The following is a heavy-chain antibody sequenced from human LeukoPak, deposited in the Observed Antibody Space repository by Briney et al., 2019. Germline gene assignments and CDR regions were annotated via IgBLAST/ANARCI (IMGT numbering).Heavy chain of an antibody. D-gene: IGHD4-17*01. V-gene: IGHV3-74*01. CDR1: GFTFSTYW. CDR2: ISSDGSST. Sequence: PGGSLRLPGAASGFTFSTYWMHWVRQAPGKGLVWLSRISSDGSSTNYADSVKGRFTISRDNAKNTLYLQMNSLRAEDTAVYYCARDYGEGGYYFDYWGQGTLVTVSS. J-gene: IGHJ4*02. CDR3: ARDYGEGGYYFDY.